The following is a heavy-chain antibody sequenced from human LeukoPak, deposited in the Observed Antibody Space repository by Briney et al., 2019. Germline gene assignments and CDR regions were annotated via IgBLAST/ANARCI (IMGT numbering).Heavy chain of an antibody. CDR1: GYTFTSYG. D-gene: IGHD6-19*01. J-gene: IGHJ1*01. Sequence: GASVKVSCKASGYTFTSYGISWVRQAPGQGLEWMGWISAYNGNTNYAQKLQGRVTMTTDTSTSTAYMELRSLRSDDTAVYYCARVGSSGWYDMGEYFQHWGQGTLVTVSS. CDR2: ISAYNGNT. V-gene: IGHV1-18*01. CDR3: ARVGSSGWYDMGEYFQH.